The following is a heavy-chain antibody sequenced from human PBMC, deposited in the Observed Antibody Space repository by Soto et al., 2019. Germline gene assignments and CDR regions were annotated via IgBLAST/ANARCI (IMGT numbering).Heavy chain of an antibody. CDR1: GYTFTGLY. CDR2: LHPSSGGT. D-gene: IGHD3-22*01. J-gene: IGHJ4*02. V-gene: IGHV1-2*02. CDR3: ALTDYYDSSGHYFDV. Sequence: ASVKVSCKASGYTFTGLYMHWLRQAPGQGLEWMGWLHPSSGGTRYAQKFQGRVTMTRDTSISTAYMELSRLRSDDTAVFYCALTDYYDSSGHYFDVWGQGTLVTVSS.